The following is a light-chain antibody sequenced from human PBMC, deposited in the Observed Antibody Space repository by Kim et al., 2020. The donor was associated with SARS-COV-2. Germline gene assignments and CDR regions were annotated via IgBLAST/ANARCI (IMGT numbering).Light chain of an antibody. CDR3: SSYTRSSTRV. CDR1: SSDVGGYNY. Sequence: GPSITLSCNGTSSDVGGYNYVSWYQQHPGKAPKLMIYDVSNRPSGVSNRFSGSKSGNTASLTISGLQAEYEADYYCSSYTRSSTRVFGGGTQLTVL. CDR2: DVS. V-gene: IGLV2-14*03. J-gene: IGLJ3*02.